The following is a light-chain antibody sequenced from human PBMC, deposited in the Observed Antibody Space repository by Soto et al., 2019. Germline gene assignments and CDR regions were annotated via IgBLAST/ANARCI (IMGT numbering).Light chain of an antibody. J-gene: IGKJ1*01. CDR1: QSISNY. Sequence: IQMTQSPSSLSASVGDRVTITCRSSQSISNYLNWYQQRQGKAPKILIYLASSLSSGVPSKFSGSGSGTDFTLTISVLQPEDSATYYCQQTYKTPLTFGQGTKV. V-gene: IGKV1-39*01. CDR2: LAS. CDR3: QQTYKTPLT.